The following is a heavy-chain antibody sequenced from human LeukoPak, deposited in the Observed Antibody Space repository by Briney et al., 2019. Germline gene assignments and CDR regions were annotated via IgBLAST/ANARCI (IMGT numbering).Heavy chain of an antibody. CDR3: ARAGYCSSTSCYYLDY. J-gene: IGHJ4*02. CDR1: GDSVSSNSAA. V-gene: IGHV6-1*01. Sequence: SQTLSLTCAISGDSVSSNSAAWNWIRQSPSRGLEWLGRTYYRSKWYNDYAVSVKSRITINPDTSKNQFSLQLYSVTPEDTAVYYCARAGYCSSTSCYYLDYWGQGTLVTVSS. D-gene: IGHD2-2*03. CDR2: TYYRSKWYN.